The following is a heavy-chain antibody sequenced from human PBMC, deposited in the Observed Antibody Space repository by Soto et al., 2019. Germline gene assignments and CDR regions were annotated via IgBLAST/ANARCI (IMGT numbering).Heavy chain of an antibody. J-gene: IGHJ5*02. CDR1: GYTFTSHW. V-gene: IGHV5-51*01. CDR2: TYPCDSDT. D-gene: IGHD1-26*01. CDR3: VRVGPVGSNSLTNAWLDH. Sequence: GESLKISCMGSGYTFTSHWIGWVRQMPGKGLEWMGITYPCDSDTRYSPSFQGQVTISADKSIRTAYLQWNSLKASDTAMYYCVRVGPVGSNSLTNAWLDHWGPGTLVTGSS.